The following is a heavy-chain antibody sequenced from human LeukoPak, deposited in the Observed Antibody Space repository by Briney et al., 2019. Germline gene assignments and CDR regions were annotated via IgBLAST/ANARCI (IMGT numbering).Heavy chain of an antibody. CDR2: IRSKANSYAT. V-gene: IGHV3-73*01. J-gene: IGHJ4*02. CDR1: GFTFSGSA. D-gene: IGHD3-22*01. CDR3: TRLSSVGLDY. Sequence: PGVSLSLSCAASGFTFSGSAMHWVRQASGKGREWFGHIRSKANSYATAYAASVKGRFTISRDDSKNTAYLQMNSLKTEDTAVYYCTRLSSVGLDYWGQGTLVTVSS.